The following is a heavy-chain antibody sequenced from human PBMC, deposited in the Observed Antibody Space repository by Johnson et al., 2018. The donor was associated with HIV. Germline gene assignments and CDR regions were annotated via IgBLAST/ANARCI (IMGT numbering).Heavy chain of an antibody. J-gene: IGHJ3*02. CDR3: ARRIHVPNVFDI. CDR2: ITSSGNII. CDR1: GFTFSSYE. V-gene: IGHV3-48*03. Sequence: EVQLVESGGGVVQPGGSLRLSCAASGFTFSSYEMDWVRQAPGKGLEWVSYITSSGNIIYYADSVRGRFIISRDNAKNSLYLQMNSLRTEDTAVYYCARRIHVPNVFDICGQGTIVTVSS.